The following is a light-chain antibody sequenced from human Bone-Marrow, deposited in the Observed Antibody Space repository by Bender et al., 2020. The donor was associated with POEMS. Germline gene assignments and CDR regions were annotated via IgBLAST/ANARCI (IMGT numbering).Light chain of an antibody. CDR3: QVWDDSLRGHV. Sequence: QSVVTQPPSASGTPGQRVTISCSGSSSHIGSHYVYWFQHLPGTAPTLVIYRNDQRPSGVPDRFSASKSDTSASLAISGLRSEDEADYYCQVWDDSLRGHVFGTGTKVTVL. CDR1: SSHIGSHY. CDR2: RND. V-gene: IGLV1-47*01. J-gene: IGLJ1*01.